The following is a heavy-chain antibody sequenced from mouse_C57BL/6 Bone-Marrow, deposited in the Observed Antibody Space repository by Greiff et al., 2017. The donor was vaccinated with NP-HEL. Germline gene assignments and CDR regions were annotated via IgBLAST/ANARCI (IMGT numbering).Heavy chain of an antibody. V-gene: IGHV1-74*01. D-gene: IGHD3-3*01. J-gene: IGHJ3*01. CDR2: IHPSDSDT. Sequence: QVELQQPGAELVKPGASVKVSCKASGYTFTSYWMHWVKQRPGQGLEWIGRIHPSDSDTNYNQKFKGKATLTVDKSSSTAYMQPSSLTSEDSAVYYCAIPRDSWFAYWGQGTLVTVSA. CDR3: AIPRDSWFAY. CDR1: GYTFTSYW.